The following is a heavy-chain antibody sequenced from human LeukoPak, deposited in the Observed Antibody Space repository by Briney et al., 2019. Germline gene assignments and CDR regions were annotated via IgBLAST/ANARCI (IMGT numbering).Heavy chain of an antibody. V-gene: IGHV3-48*04. CDR3: ARVFHLIDH. Sequence: GGSLRLSCAASGFTFSSYSMNWVRQAPGKGLEWVSYISSSSSTIYYADSVKGRFTISRDNAKNTLYLQMSSLRVEDTAVYYCARVFHLIDHWGQGTLVTVSS. CDR1: GFTFSSYS. J-gene: IGHJ4*02. CDR2: ISSSSSTI.